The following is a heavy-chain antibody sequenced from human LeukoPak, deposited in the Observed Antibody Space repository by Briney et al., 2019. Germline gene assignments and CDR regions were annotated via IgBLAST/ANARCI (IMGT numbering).Heavy chain of an antibody. V-gene: IGHV4-39*01. D-gene: IGHD6-19*01. Sequence: PSETLSLTYTVSGGSISSSSYYWGWIRQPPGKGLEWIGSIYYSGSTYYNPSLKSRVTISVDTSKNQFSLKLSSVTAADTAVYYCAGIAVADDYWGQGTLVTVSS. CDR1: GGSISSSSYY. CDR2: IYYSGST. J-gene: IGHJ4*02. CDR3: AGIAVADDY.